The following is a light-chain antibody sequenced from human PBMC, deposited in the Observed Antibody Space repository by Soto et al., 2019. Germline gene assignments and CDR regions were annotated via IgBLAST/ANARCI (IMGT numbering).Light chain of an antibody. J-gene: IGLJ2*01. CDR2: FDS. Sequence: SYELTQPPSVSVAPGKTARITCGGNNIGSKSVHWYQQKPGQTPILVIYFDSDRPSGIPERFSGSNSGNTATLTISRVEAGDEADYYCQVWDSSSDHVVFGGRTKLTGL. CDR1: NIGSKS. CDR3: QVWDSSSDHVV. V-gene: IGLV3-21*04.